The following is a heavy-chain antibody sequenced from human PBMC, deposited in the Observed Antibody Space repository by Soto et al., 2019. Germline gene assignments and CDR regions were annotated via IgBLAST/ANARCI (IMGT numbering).Heavy chain of an antibody. J-gene: IGHJ6*02. Sequence: VQLVESGGGLVQPGGSLRLSCVASGFTFSTYWMHWVRQAPRKGLVWVSRIKFDGSTTSYADSVKGRFTISRDNAKNTVYLQMNSLGGEDTGVYYCARGIRNYYGVDVWGQGTTVTVSS. D-gene: IGHD5-18*01. CDR3: ARGIRNYYGVDV. CDR1: GFTFSTYW. CDR2: IKFDGSTT. V-gene: IGHV3-74*01.